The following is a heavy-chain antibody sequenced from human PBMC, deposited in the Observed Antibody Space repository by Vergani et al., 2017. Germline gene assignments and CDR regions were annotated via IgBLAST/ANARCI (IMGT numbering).Heavy chain of an antibody. CDR1: GYSFTSYW. CDR2: IYPGDSDT. CDR3: ARVVDGVAGTYYYYYMDV. V-gene: IGHV5-51*01. J-gene: IGHJ6*03. Sequence: EVQLVQSGAEVKKPGESLKISCKGSGYSFTSYWIGWVRQMPGKGLEWMGIIYPGDSDTRYSPSFQGQVTISADKSISTAYLQWSSLKASDTAMYYCARVVDGVAGTYYYYYMDVWGKGTTVTVSS. D-gene: IGHD6-19*01.